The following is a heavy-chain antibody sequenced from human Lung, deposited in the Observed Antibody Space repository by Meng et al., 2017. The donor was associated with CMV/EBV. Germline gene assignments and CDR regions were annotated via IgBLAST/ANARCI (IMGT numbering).Heavy chain of an antibody. Sequence: ASXXVSXKASGYTFTGYYMHWVRQAPGQGLEWMGWINPSSGGTNYAQKFQGRVTMTRDTSISTAYMELGRLRSDDTAVYYCARDPPPDPGIAVAGFFDPWXQGTLVTVSS. V-gene: IGHV1-2*02. CDR1: GYTFTGYY. CDR3: ARDPPPDPGIAVAGFFDP. J-gene: IGHJ5*02. D-gene: IGHD6-19*01. CDR2: INPSSGGT.